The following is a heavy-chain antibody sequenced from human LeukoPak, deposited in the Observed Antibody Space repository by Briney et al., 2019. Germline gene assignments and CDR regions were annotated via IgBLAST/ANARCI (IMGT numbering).Heavy chain of an antibody. D-gene: IGHD3-16*02. J-gene: IGHJ6*03. CDR1: GYTFTNFG. V-gene: IGHV1-69*13. CDR2: IIPIFGTA. Sequence: SVKVSCKASGYTFTNFGISWVRQAPGQGLEWMGGIIPIFGTANYAQKFQGRVTITADESTSTAYMELSSLRSEDTAVYYCASSARGSYRYYYYYMDVWGKGTTVTISS. CDR3: ASSARGSYRYYYYYMDV.